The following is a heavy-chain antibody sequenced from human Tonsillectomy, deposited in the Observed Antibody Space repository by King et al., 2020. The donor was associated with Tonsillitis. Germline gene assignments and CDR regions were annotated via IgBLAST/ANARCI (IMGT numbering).Heavy chain of an antibody. CDR3: ASDSNYYDSSGYYYVRYGMDV. CDR2: ISSSRSTI. D-gene: IGHD3-22*01. V-gene: IGHV3-48*01. CDR1: GFTFSSYS. Sequence: VQLVESGGGLVQPGGSLRLSCAASGFTFSSYSMNWVRQAPGKGLEWVSYISSSRSTIYYADSVKGRFTISRDNAKNSLYLQMNSLRAEDTAEYYCASDSNYYDSSGYYYVRYGMDVWGQGTTVTVSS. J-gene: IGHJ6*02.